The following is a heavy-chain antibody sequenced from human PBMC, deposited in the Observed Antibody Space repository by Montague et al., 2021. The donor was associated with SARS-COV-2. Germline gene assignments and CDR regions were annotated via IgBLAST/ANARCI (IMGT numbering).Heavy chain of an antibody. Sequence: SETRSLTWTVSGGSISSYYWTWIRQPPGKGLESIGYIYHNGSTKYNPSLKSRVTISVDTSKNQFSLKLSSVSVADTAVYYCARGGGNSADYYNYTMDVWGQGTTVTVFS. CDR3: ARGGGNSADYYNYTMDV. CDR2: IYHNGST. J-gene: IGHJ6*02. CDR1: GGSISSYY. D-gene: IGHD4-23*01. V-gene: IGHV4-59*01.